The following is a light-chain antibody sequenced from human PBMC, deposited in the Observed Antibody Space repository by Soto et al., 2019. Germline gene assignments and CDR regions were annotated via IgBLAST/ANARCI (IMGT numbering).Light chain of an antibody. CDR1: QSVGSSY. CDR2: GAS. Sequence: EIVLPQSPGTLSLSPGERATLSCRASQSVGSSYLAWYQQKPGQAPRLLIYGASSRATGIPDRFSGSGSGTDFTLTISRLEPEDFAVYYCQEYGGSPGTFGQGTKVEIK. J-gene: IGKJ1*01. CDR3: QEYGGSPGT. V-gene: IGKV3-20*01.